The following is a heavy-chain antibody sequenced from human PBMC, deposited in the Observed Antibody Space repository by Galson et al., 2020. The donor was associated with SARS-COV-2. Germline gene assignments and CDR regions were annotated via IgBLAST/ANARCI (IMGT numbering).Heavy chain of an antibody. CDR3: ARGRYSSSWYGELYNWFDP. Sequence: SETLSLTCAVYGGSFSGYYWSWIRQPPGKGLELIGEINHSGSTNYNPSLKSRVTISVDTSKNQFSLKLSSVTAADTAVYYCARGRYSSSWYGELYNWFDPWGQGTLVTVSS. V-gene: IGHV4-34*01. D-gene: IGHD6-13*01. CDR1: GGSFSGYY. CDR2: INHSGST. J-gene: IGHJ5*02.